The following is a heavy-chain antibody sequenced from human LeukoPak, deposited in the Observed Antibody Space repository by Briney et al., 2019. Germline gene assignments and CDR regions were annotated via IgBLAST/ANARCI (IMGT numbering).Heavy chain of an antibody. D-gene: IGHD3-16*02. Sequence: SETLSLTCTVSGGSISSYYWSWIRQPPGKGLEWIGYIYYSGSTNYNPSLKSRVTISVDTSKNQFSLKLSSATAADTAVYCCARGYDYVWVSYRPFFDYWGQGGLLTVSS. CDR1: GGSISSYY. CDR2: IYYSGST. J-gene: IGHJ4*02. V-gene: IGHV4-59*01. CDR3: ARGYDYVWVSYRPFFDY.